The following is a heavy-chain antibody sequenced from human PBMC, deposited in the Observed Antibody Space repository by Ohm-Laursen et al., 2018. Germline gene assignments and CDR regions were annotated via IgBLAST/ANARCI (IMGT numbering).Heavy chain of an antibody. CDR2: INPSGGST. Sequence: ASVKVSCNASGYTFTSYYMHWVRQAPGQGLEWMGIINPSGGSTSYAQKFQGRATMTRDTSISTVYMELNRLKSDDTAVYYCAKSGMDVWGQGTSVTVSS. J-gene: IGHJ6*02. CDR1: GYTFTSYY. V-gene: IGHV1-46*01. CDR3: AKSGMDV.